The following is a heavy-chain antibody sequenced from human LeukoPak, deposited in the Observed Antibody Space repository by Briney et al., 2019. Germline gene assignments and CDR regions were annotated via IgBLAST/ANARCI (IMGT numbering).Heavy chain of an antibody. CDR3: ARVSYESGFDY. D-gene: IGHD3-16*01. J-gene: IGHJ4*02. V-gene: IGHV4-61*01. CDR1: GGSVSSGSYY. Sequence: SETLSLTCTVSGGSVSSGSYYWSWIRQPPGKGLEWIGYIYYSGSTNYNPSLKSRVTISVDTSKNQFSLKLSSVTAADTAVYYCARVSYESGFDYWGQGTLVTVSS. CDR2: IYYSGST.